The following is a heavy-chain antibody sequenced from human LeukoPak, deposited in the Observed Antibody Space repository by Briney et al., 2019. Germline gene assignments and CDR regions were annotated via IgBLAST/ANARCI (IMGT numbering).Heavy chain of an antibody. V-gene: IGHV1-69*05. CDR3: ARDGYNDSSGSLNPRDY. Sequence: SVKVSCKASGGTFSSYAISWGRQAPGQGLGWMGGIIPIFGTANYAQKFQGRVTLTTDESTSTAFTALTILRPEDTAVYYFARDGYNDSSGSLNPRDYWGQGTLVTVSS. CDR2: IIPIFGTA. J-gene: IGHJ4*02. D-gene: IGHD3-22*01. CDR1: GGTFSSYA.